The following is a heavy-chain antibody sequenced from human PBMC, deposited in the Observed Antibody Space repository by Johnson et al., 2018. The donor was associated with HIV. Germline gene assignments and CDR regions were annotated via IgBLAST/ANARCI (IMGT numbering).Heavy chain of an antibody. J-gene: IGHJ3*02. Sequence: VLLVESGGGLVQPGRSLRLSCAASRFTVSSNYMTWVRQAPGKGLEWVSVIYSGGNTYYADSVKGRFTISRDKSKNSLFLQMNSLGVEDTAVYYCARSGGYPNAFDMWGQGTMVSVSS. V-gene: IGHV3-66*01. D-gene: IGHD6-13*01. CDR2: IYSGGNT. CDR3: ARSGGYPNAFDM. CDR1: RFTVSSNY.